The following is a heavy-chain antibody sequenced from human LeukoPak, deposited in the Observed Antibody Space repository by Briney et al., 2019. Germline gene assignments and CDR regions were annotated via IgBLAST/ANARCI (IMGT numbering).Heavy chain of an antibody. J-gene: IGHJ4*02. CDR3: AREILSGWYRNVDY. V-gene: IGHV3-30*04. Sequence: PGRSLRLSCAASGFTFSSYAMHWVRQAPGKGLEWVAVISYDGSNKYYADSVKGRFTISRDNSKNTLYLQMNSLRAEDTAVYYCAREILSGWYRNVDYWGQGTLATVSS. CDR1: GFTFSSYA. CDR2: ISYDGSNK. D-gene: IGHD6-19*01.